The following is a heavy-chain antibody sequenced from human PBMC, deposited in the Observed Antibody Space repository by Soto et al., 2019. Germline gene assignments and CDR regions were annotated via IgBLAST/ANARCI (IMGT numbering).Heavy chain of an antibody. CDR2: IYYSGST. D-gene: IGHD6-19*01. CDR1: GGSISSGDYC. Sequence: SETLSLTCTVSGGSISSGDYCWSWIRQPPGKGLEWIGYIYYSGSTYYNPSLKSRVTISVDTSKNQFSLKLSSVTAADTAVYYCASRIAVAGLYYFDYWGQGTLVTVSS. V-gene: IGHV4-30-4*01. CDR3: ASRIAVAGLYYFDY. J-gene: IGHJ4*02.